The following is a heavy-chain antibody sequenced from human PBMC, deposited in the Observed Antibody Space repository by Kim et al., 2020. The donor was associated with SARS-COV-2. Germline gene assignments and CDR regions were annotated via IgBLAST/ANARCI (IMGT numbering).Heavy chain of an antibody. J-gene: IGHJ5*02. CDR1: GYTFTSYG. V-gene: IGHV1-18*04. Sequence: ASVKVSCKASGYTFTSYGISWVRQAPGQGLEWMGWISAYNGNTNYAQKLQGRVTMTTDTSTSTAYMELRSLRSDDTAVYYCARDRGYYDFWSGQNWFDPWGQGTLVTVSS. CDR2: ISAYNGNT. D-gene: IGHD3-3*01. CDR3: ARDRGYYDFWSGQNWFDP.